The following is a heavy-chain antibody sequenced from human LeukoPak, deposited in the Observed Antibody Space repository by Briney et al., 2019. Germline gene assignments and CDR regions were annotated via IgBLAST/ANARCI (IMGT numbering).Heavy chain of an antibody. V-gene: IGHV1-2*02. CDR2: INPNSGGT. Sequence: ASVKVSCKASGYTFTGYYMHWVRQAPGQGLEWMGWINPNSGGTNYAQKFQGRVTMTRDTSISTAYMELSRLRSDDTAVYYCARVATGQWELLFDYWGQGTLVTASS. CDR3: ARVATGQWELLFDY. J-gene: IGHJ4*02. CDR1: GYTFTGYY. D-gene: IGHD2-15*01.